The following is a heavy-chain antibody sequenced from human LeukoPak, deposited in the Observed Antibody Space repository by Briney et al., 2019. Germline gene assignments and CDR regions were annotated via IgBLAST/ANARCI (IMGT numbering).Heavy chain of an antibody. CDR1: GFTFNNYW. D-gene: IGHD3-10*01. V-gene: IGHV3-23*01. CDR3: AKDLITMVRGGYPS. CDR2: ISGSGGST. J-gene: IGHJ4*02. Sequence: GGSLRLSCAASGFTFNNYWVTWVRQAPGKGLEWVSAISGSGGSTYYADSVKGRFTISRDNSKNTLYLQMNSLRAEDTAVYYCAKDLITMVRGGYPSRGQGTLVTVSS.